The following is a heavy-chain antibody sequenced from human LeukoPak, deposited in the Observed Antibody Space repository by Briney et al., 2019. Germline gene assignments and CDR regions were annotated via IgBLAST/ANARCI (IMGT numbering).Heavy chain of an antibody. J-gene: IGHJ5*02. CDR2: IKSKTDGGTT. V-gene: IGHV3-15*01. CDR3: AFYYYGTRRFDP. Sequence: KTGGSLRLSCAASGFTFSNAWMSWVRQAPGKGLEWVGRIKSKTDGGTTDYAAPVKGRFTISGDDSKNTLYLQMNSLKTEDTAVYYCAFYYYGTRRFDPWGQGTLVTVSS. CDR1: GFTFSNAW. D-gene: IGHD3-10*01.